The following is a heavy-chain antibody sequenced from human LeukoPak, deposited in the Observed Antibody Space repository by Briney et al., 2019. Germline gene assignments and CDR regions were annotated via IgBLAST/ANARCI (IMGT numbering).Heavy chain of an antibody. J-gene: IGHJ4*02. D-gene: IGHD3-22*01. Sequence: SETLSLTCTVSGGSISSYYWSWIRQPPGKGLEWIGYIYYSGSTNYNPSLKSRVTISVDTSKNQLSLKLSSVTAADTAVYYCARVNHYYDSSGYYPIDYWGQGTLVTVSS. V-gene: IGHV4-59*01. CDR2: IYYSGST. CDR3: ARVNHYYDSSGYYPIDY. CDR1: GGSISSYY.